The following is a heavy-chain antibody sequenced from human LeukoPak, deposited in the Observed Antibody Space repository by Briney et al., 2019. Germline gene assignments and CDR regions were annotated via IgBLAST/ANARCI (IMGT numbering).Heavy chain of an antibody. J-gene: IGHJ5*02. CDR2: IYYSGST. CDR1: GGSISSGGYY. V-gene: IGHV4-31*03. D-gene: IGHD2-15*01. Sequence: SETLSLTCTVSGGSISSGGYYWSWIRQHPGKGLEWIGYIYYSGSTYYNPSLKSRVTISVDTSKNQFSLKLSSVTAADTAVYYCACRYCSGGSCYSETNWFDPWGQGTLVTVSS. CDR3: ACRYCSGGSCYSETNWFDP.